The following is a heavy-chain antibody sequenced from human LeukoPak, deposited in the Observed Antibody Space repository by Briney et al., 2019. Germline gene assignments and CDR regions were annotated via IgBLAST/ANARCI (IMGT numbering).Heavy chain of an antibody. CDR1: GYSISSGYY. J-gene: IGHJ4*02. D-gene: IGHD4-17*01. V-gene: IGHV4-38-2*02. CDR3: ATLRRGDYDY. Sequence: SETLSLTCTVSGYSISSGYYWGWIRQPPGKGLEWIGSIYHSGSTYYNPSLKSRVTISVDTSKNQFSLKLCSVTAADTAVYCCATLRRGDYDYWGQGTLVTVSS. CDR2: IYHSGST.